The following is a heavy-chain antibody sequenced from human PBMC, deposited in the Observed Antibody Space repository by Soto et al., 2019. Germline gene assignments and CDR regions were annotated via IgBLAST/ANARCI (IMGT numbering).Heavy chain of an antibody. CDR3: VREVWGGSATYDNFWGWFDP. CDR2: ISGDNGEN. V-gene: IGHV1-18*01. J-gene: IGHJ5*02. Sequence: QVQLVQSGGEVKKPGASVKVSCKTSGYTFISYGISWVRQAPGQGLEWMGWISGDNGENKFAQKVEGRVTLTTDRSTSTSYIELRRLISDDTAVYYGVREVWGGSATYDNFWGWFDPLGLGTLVMVSS. D-gene: IGHD3-10*01. CDR1: GYTFISYG.